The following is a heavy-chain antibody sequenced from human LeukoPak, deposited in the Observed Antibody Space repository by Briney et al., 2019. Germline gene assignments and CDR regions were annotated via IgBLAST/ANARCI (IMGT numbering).Heavy chain of an antibody. CDR2: ITYSGST. V-gene: IGHV4-59*01. Sequence: SETLSLTCTVSGGSITSYYWSWIRQPPGEGLEWIGYITYSGSTNYNPSLKSRLTISVDTSKNQFSPQLSSLTAADTAVYYCARSMASGNWFDPWGQGTLVTVSS. CDR3: ARSMASGNWFDP. J-gene: IGHJ5*02. D-gene: IGHD3-10*01. CDR1: GGSITSYY.